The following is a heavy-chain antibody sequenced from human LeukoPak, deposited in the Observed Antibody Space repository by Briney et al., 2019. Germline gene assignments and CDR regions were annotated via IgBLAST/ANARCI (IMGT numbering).Heavy chain of an antibody. Sequence: GGSLRLSCAASGFTFSSYAMSWVRQAPGKGLEGVSAISGSGGSTYYADSVKGRFTISRDNAKNSLYLQMNSLRAEDTAVYYCARDKEYYDILTGYSSCFDYWGQGTLVTVSS. V-gene: IGHV3-23*01. J-gene: IGHJ4*02. CDR2: ISGSGGST. D-gene: IGHD3-9*01. CDR1: GFTFSSYA. CDR3: ARDKEYYDILTGYSSCFDY.